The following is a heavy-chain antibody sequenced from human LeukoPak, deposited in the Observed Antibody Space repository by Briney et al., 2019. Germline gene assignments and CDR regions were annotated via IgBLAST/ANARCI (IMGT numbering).Heavy chain of an antibody. V-gene: IGHV4-38-2*02. CDR1: GYSISSGYY. CDR3: ARVIAAAGTNYFDY. J-gene: IGHJ4*02. Sequence: SETLSLTCTVSGYSISSGYYWGWIRQPPGKGLEWIGSIYHSGSTYYNPSLKSRVTISVDTSKNQFSLKLSSVTAADTAVYYCARVIAAAGTNYFDYWGQGTLVTVSS. D-gene: IGHD6-13*01. CDR2: IYHSGST.